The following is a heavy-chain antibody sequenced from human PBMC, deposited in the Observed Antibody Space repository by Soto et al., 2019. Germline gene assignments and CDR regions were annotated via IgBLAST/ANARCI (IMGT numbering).Heavy chain of an antibody. D-gene: IGHD4-17*01. CDR1: GFTFNHYA. CDR3: AKDSTGTTSLYSYYYGFVV. Sequence: GGSLRLSCTASGFTFNHYAMSWVRQAPGKGLEWVSAVSGRGGSTKYADSVKGRFIISRDNSNSTLYLQMDSLRGEDTAVYYCAKDSTGTTSLYSYYYGFVVWGQGTTVTSP. CDR2: VSGRGGST. V-gene: IGHV3-23*01. J-gene: IGHJ6*02.